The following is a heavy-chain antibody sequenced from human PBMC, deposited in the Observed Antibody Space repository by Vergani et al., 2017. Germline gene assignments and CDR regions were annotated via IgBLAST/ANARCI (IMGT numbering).Heavy chain of an antibody. CDR1: GDSVSSNSAA. CDR2: TYYRSKWYN. V-gene: IGHV6-1*01. J-gene: IGHJ6*03. CDR3: ARDAGGRTTVKGPIWYYYMDV. Sequence: QVQLQQSGPGLVKPSQTLSLTCAISGDSVSSNSAAWNWIRPSPSRGLEWLGRTYYRSKWYNDYAVSVKSRITINPDTSKNQFSLKLSSVTAADTAVYYCARDAGGRTTVKGPIWYYYMDVWGKGTTVTVSS. D-gene: IGHD4-11*01.